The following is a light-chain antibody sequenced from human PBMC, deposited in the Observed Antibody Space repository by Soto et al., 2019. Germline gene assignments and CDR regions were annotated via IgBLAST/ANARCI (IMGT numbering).Light chain of an antibody. J-gene: IGKJ4*01. CDR2: GAS. Sequence: EIVMTQSPGTLSVSPGETTRLSCRASQSINSDVAWYHQKDGQTPRLLIHGASTRATGIAARFSGSGSGTEFTLPISGLQSEDFATYYCQQYNHWPVTFGGGTKVDIK. CDR1: QSINSD. CDR3: QQYNHWPVT. V-gene: IGKV3D-15*01.